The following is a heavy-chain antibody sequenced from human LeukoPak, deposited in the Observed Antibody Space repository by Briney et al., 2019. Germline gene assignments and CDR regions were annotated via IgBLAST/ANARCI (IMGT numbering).Heavy chain of an antibody. CDR1: GFIFSDHA. Sequence: GGSLRLSCPASGFIFSDHAMNWVRQAPGKGLEWVSIISARDGRAYYADSVKGRFTISRDNSKNTLYLQMNSLRVEDTAVYYCAKDRNDWKQGIDPWGQGTLVTVST. J-gene: IGHJ5*02. CDR3: AKDRNDWKQGIDP. V-gene: IGHV3-23*01. D-gene: IGHD1-1*01. CDR2: ISARDGRA.